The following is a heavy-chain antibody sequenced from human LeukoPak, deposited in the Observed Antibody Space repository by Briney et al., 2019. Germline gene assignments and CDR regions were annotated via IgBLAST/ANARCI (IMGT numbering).Heavy chain of an antibody. Sequence: GESLKISCKGSGYSFTSYWIGWVRQMPGKGLEWMGIIYPGDSDTRYSPSFQGQVTISADKSISTAYLQWSSLKASDTAMYYCARHHSILRAVGLRGSYEMGHAFDIWGQGTMVTVSS. CDR3: ARHHSILRAVGLRGSYEMGHAFDI. CDR2: IYPGDSDT. V-gene: IGHV5-51*01. D-gene: IGHD1-26*01. CDR1: GYSFTSYW. J-gene: IGHJ3*02.